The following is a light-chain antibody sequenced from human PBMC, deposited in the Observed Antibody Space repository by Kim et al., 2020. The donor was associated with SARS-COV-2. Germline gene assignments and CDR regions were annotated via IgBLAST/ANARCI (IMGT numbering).Light chain of an antibody. CDR1: TGAIASEY. CDR3: QTYDKNTHWV. V-gene: IGLV6-57*02. CDR2: EDD. Sequence: KPVTIACTGSTGAIASEYVQWYQQRPGSAPTTVIYEDDQRPSGVPDRFSGSIDSSANSASLTISGLQTDDEATYYCQTYDKNTHWVFGGGTQLTVL. J-gene: IGLJ3*02.